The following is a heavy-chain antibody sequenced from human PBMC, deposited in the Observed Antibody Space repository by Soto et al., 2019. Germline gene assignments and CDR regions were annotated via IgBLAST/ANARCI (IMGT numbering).Heavy chain of an antibody. V-gene: IGHV1-18*04. D-gene: IGHD3-10*01. CDR2: IAPHSGRT. J-gene: IGHJ4*02. CDR3: ARAATGSYHSAY. CDR1: GYAFTSYG. Sequence: QVQLVQSGPEVKKPGASVRVSCMTSGYAFTSYGVNWVRQVPGQGLEWMGWIAPHSGRTTYLPKFQGRVTITADPSTNTAYMQLTSLSSADTGIYFCARAATGSYHSAYWGQGTLVTVSA.